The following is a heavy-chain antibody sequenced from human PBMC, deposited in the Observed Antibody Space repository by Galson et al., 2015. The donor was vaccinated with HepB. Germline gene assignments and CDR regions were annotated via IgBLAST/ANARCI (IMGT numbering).Heavy chain of an antibody. CDR1: GGSISTHY. CDR2: IYTSGST. V-gene: IGHV4-4*07. Sequence: ETLSLTCTVSGGSISTHYWSWIRQPAGKGLEWIGRIYTSGSTNYNPSLKSRATMSVDTSKNQFSLKLSSVTAADTAVYFSARRSYYYDRNGNLRLGGFDYWGQGALVTVSS. CDR3: ARRSYYYDRNGNLRLGGFDY. J-gene: IGHJ4*02. D-gene: IGHD3-22*01.